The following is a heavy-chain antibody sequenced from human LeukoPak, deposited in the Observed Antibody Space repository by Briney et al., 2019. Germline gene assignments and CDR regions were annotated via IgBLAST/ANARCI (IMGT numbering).Heavy chain of an antibody. J-gene: IGHJ2*01. CDR2: ISSNGGST. Sequence: GGSLRLSCAASGFTFSSYAMHWVRQAPGKGLEYVSPISSNGGSTYYANSVKGRFTISRDNSKNTLYLQMGSLRAEDMAVYYCARDLGGPDWYFDLWGRGTLATVSS. CDR1: GFTFSSYA. V-gene: IGHV3-64*01. CDR3: ARDLGGPDWYFDL. D-gene: IGHD4-23*01.